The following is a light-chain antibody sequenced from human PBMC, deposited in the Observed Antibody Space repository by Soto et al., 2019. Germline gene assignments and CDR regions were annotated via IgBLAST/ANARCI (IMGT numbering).Light chain of an antibody. CDR3: CSYAGSRV. J-gene: IGLJ2*01. CDR1: SSDVGSYNI. Sequence: QSVLTQPASVSGSPGQSITISCTGTSSDVGSYNIVSWYQQNPGKAPKLMIYEGSKRPSGVSNRCSGSKSGNTASLTISGLQAEDEADYYCCSYAGSRVFGGGTKVTVL. V-gene: IGLV2-23*01. CDR2: EGS.